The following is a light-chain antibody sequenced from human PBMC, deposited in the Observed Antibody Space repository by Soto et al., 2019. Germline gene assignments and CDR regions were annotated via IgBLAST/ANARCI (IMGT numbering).Light chain of an antibody. CDR2: KAS. Sequence: DIQMTQSPSSLSASLGDRVTITCRASQTISDFLNWYQQKPGKAPKLLIYKASTLKSGVPSRFSGSGSGTEFTLTISSLQPDDFATYYCQQYKSYSQTFGQGTKVDIK. J-gene: IGKJ1*01. CDR1: QTISDF. CDR3: QQYKSYSQT. V-gene: IGKV1-5*03.